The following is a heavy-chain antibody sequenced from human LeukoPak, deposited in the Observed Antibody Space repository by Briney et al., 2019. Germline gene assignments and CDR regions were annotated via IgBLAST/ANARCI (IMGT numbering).Heavy chain of an antibody. CDR3: ARGVPQQLGNHYMDV. J-gene: IGHJ6*03. CDR1: GGTFSSYA. V-gene: IGHV1-69*05. D-gene: IGHD6-13*01. Sequence: SVKVSCKASGGTFSSYAISWVRQAPGQGLEWMGGIIPIFGTANYAQKFQGRVTITTDESTSTAYMELSSLRSEDTAVYYCARGVPQQLGNHYMDVWGKGTTVTVSS. CDR2: IIPIFGTA.